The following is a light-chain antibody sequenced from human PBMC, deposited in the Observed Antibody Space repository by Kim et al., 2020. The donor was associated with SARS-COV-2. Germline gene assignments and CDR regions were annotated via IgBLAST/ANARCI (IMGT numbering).Light chain of an antibody. CDR2: EDN. CDR1: SGSIASNY. CDR3: QSYAGV. J-gene: IGLJ3*02. Sequence: NFMLTQPHSVSESPGKTVTISCTRSSGSIASNYVQWYQQRPGSAPTTVIYEDNQRPSGVPDRFSGSIDSSSNSASLTISGLKTEDEADYYCQSYAGVFGGGTKLTVL. V-gene: IGLV6-57*03.